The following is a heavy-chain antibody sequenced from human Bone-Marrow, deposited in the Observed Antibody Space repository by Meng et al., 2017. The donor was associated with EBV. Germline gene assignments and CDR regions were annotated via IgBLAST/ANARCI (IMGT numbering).Heavy chain of an antibody. CDR1: GFTFSNYG. Sequence: QVQLVEAGGGVVQPGRSLRLSCAASGFTFSNYGFHWVRQAPGKGPEWVAIIPSDASHNKYYADSVKGRFTISRDNSKNTLYLQMNSLRTEDTAVYYCAKDLSGRFDPWGQGTLVTVSS. CDR2: IPSDASHNK. V-gene: IGHV3-30*18. J-gene: IGHJ5*02. D-gene: IGHD1-14*01. CDR3: AKDLSGRFDP.